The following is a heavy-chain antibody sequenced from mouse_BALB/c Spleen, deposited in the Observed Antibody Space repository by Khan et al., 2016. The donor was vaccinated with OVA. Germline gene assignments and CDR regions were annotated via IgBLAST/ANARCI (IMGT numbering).Heavy chain of an antibody. CDR1: GFNIQDTY. J-gene: IGHJ3*01. CDR2: IDPANDNS. CDR3: ATHYCNPFPY. Sequence: EVQLQQSGAELVKPGASVKLSCTASGFNIQDTYIHWVNQRPEQGLEWIGRIDPANDNSKYDPKFQGKATITADTSSNTAYLHLSSLTSEDTAVYYCATHYCNPFPYWGQGTLVTLSA. D-gene: IGHD2-1*01. V-gene: IGHV14-3*02.